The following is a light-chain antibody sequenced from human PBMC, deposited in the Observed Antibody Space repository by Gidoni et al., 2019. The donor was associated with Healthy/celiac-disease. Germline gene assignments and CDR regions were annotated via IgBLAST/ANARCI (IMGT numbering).Light chain of an antibody. CDR1: QGISSA. Sequence: AIQLTQSPSSLSASVGDRVTITCRASQGISSALAWYQQKPGKAPKLLIYDASSLESGVPSRFSGSGPGTDFTLTISSLQPEDFATYYCQQFNSYPPSITFGQXTRLEIK. J-gene: IGKJ5*01. CDR2: DAS. V-gene: IGKV1-13*02. CDR3: QQFNSYPPSIT.